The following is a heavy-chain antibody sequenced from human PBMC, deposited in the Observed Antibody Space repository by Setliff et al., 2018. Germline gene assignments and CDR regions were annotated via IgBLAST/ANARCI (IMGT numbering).Heavy chain of an antibody. Sequence: SETLSLTCTVSGGSISSGSYYWSWIRQPAGKGLEWIGRIYTSGSTNYNPSLKSRVTIPVDTSKNQFSLKLSSVTAADTAVYYCARDRGGVCGGDCHGYYYGMDVWGQGTTVTVSS. CDR2: IYTSGST. J-gene: IGHJ6*02. D-gene: IGHD2-21*02. V-gene: IGHV4-61*02. CDR1: GGSISSGSYY. CDR3: ARDRGGVCGGDCHGYYYGMDV.